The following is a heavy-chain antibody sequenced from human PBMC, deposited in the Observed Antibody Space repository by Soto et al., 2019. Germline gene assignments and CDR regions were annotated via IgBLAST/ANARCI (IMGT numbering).Heavy chain of an antibody. CDR1: GVTFSNYW. J-gene: IGHJ4*02. CDR2: IDHDGPT. Sequence: EVQLVESGGGLVQPGGSLRLSCAGSGVTFSNYWMHWGRQAPGKGLEWVSRIDHDGPTDYADSVRGRFTISRDNAENTLYLQMNSLRPEDTAVYYCVSDSHGDYWGQGTLVTVSS. CDR3: VSDSHGDY. V-gene: IGHV3-74*01.